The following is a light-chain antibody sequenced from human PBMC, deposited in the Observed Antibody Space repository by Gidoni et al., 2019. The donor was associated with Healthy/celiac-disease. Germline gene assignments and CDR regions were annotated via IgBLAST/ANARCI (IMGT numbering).Light chain of an antibody. CDR1: NIGSKS. CDR3: QVWDSSSDHPGV. CDR2: DDS. V-gene: IGLV3-21*04. Sequence: SYVLTQPPPVSVAPGKTARITRGGNNIGSKSVHWYQQKPGQAPVLVIYDDSDRPSGIPERFSGSNSGNTATLTISRVEAGDEADYYCQVWDSSSDHPGVFGTGTKVTVL. J-gene: IGLJ1*01.